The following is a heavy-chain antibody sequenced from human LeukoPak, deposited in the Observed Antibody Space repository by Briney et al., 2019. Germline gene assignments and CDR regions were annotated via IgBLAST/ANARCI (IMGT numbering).Heavy chain of an antibody. CDR2: IRYDGSNK. Sequence: GGSLRLSCAASGFTFSSYGMHWVRQAPGKGLEWVAFIRYDGSNKYYADSVKGRFTISRDNSKNTLYLQMNSLRAEDTAVYYCARDYGRKLEPWGQGTLVTVSS. CDR1: GFTFSSYG. D-gene: IGHD1-1*01. J-gene: IGHJ5*02. CDR3: ARDYGRKLEP. V-gene: IGHV3-30*02.